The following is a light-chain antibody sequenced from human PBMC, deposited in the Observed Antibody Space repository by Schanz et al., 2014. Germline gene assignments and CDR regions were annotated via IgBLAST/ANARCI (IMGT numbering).Light chain of an antibody. CDR1: QSVGSNY. Sequence: DIVLTQSPGTLSLSPGERATLSCRASQSVGSNYLAWYQQTPGQAPRLLMSGVHDRASGIPDRFSGSGSETDFSLTISRVEPEDFAVYWCHQVGSTPPTFGQGTNVEIK. V-gene: IGKV3-20*01. CDR3: HQVGSTPPT. CDR2: GVH. J-gene: IGKJ1*01.